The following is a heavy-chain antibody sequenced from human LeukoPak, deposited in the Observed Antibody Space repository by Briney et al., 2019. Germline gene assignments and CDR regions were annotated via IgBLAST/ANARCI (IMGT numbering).Heavy chain of an antibody. Sequence: GGSLRLSCAASGFTFSSYGMHWVRQAPGKGLEWVAFIRYDGSNKYYADSVKGRFTISRDNSKNTLYLQMNGLRAEDTAVYYCAYKGGSSTSFDYWGQGTLVTVSS. V-gene: IGHV3-30*02. D-gene: IGHD2-2*01. CDR1: GFTFSSYG. J-gene: IGHJ4*02. CDR3: AYKGGSSTSFDY. CDR2: IRYDGSNK.